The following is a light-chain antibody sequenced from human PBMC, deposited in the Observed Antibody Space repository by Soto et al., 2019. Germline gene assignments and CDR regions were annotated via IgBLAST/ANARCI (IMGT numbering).Light chain of an antibody. CDR1: QSISSW. CDR3: QQYHSYSPYT. V-gene: IGKV1-5*01. CDR2: DAS. Sequence: DIQMTQSPSTLSASVGDRVTVTCRASQSISSWLAWYQQKPGKAPKRLIYDASSLESGVPSRFSGSGAGTEFTLTISSLQPGDFATYYCQQYHSYSPYTFGPGTKVDIK. J-gene: IGKJ3*01.